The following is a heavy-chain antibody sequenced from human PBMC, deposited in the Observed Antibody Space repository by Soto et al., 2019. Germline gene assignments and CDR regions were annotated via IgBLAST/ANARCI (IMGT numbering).Heavy chain of an antibody. Sequence: EVQLVESGGGLVQPGGSQKLSCAASGFTFSGSALHWVRQASGKGLDWVGRIRSKANNYATAYAASVQGRFTISRDDSKNTAYLQMNSLKTEDTAVYYCTSYGGNAGVFDYWGQGTLVTVSS. V-gene: IGHV3-73*02. CDR2: IRSKANNYAT. J-gene: IGHJ4*02. CDR1: GFTFSGSA. D-gene: IGHD4-17*01. CDR3: TSYGGNAGVFDY.